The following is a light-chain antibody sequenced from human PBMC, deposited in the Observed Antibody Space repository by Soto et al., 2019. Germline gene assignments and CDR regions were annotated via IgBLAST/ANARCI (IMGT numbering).Light chain of an antibody. V-gene: IGLV2-14*03. CDR3: SSYTSSSTYV. CDR2: DVS. CDR1: ISDVGGYNY. Sequence: QSVLTQPASVSGSPGQSFTISCTGTISDVGGYNYVSWYQQHPGKAPKLMIFDVSNRPSGVSNRLSGSKSGYTASLTISWLQAEDEADYYCSSYTSSSTYVFGTGTKVTVL. J-gene: IGLJ1*01.